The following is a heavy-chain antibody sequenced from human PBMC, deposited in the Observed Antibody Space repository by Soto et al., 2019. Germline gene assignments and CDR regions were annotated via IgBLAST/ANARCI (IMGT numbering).Heavy chain of an antibody. Sequence: GESLKISCKGSGYSFTGYWIRWVRQMPGKGLEWMGRIDPSDSYTNYSPSFQGHVTISADNSISTAYLQWSSLKASDTAMYYCASITGTRHYYYRMDVSAQGTTVTVSS. J-gene: IGHJ6*02. CDR1: GYSFTGYW. V-gene: IGHV5-10-1*01. D-gene: IGHD1-7*01. CDR2: IDPSDSYT. CDR3: ASITGTRHYYYRMDV.